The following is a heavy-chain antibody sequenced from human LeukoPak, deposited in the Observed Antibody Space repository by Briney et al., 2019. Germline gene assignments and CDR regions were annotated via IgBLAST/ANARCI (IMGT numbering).Heavy chain of an antibody. CDR3: AKDLGCSGGSCCSGIDY. Sequence: PGGSLRLSCAASGFTFSSYGMHWVRQAPGKGLEWVAVISYDGSNKYYADSVKGRFTISRDNSKNTLYLQMNSLRAEDTAVYYCAKDLGCSGGSCCSGIDYWGQGTLVTVSS. CDR1: GFTFSSYG. CDR2: ISYDGSNK. D-gene: IGHD2-15*01. J-gene: IGHJ4*02. V-gene: IGHV3-30*18.